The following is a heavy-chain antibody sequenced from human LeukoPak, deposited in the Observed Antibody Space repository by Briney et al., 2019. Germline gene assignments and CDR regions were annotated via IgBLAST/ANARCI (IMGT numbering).Heavy chain of an antibody. Sequence: PSETLSLTCTVSGGSISSSSYYWCWIRQPPGKGLEWIGSIYYSGSTYYNPSLKSRVTISVDTSKNQFSLKLSSVTAADTAVIYCARVPYSGYETYYYYYMDVWGKGTTVTVSS. D-gene: IGHD5-12*01. CDR2: IYYSGST. CDR1: GGSISSSSYY. J-gene: IGHJ6*03. CDR3: ARVPYSGYETYYYYYMDV. V-gene: IGHV4-39*01.